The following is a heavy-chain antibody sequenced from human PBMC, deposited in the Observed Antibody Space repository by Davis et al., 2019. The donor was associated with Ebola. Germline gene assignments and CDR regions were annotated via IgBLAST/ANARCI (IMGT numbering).Heavy chain of an antibody. D-gene: IGHD6-19*01. J-gene: IGHJ4*02. V-gene: IGHV1-8*02. CDR1: GYTFTGYY. Sequence: ASVKVSCKASGYTFTGYYMHWVRQAPGQGLEWMGWINPNSGNTGYAQKFQGRVTMTRNTSISTAYMELSSLRSEDTAVYYCARGRRIAVAGTDYWGQGTLVTVSS. CDR2: INPNSGNT. CDR3: ARGRRIAVAGTDY.